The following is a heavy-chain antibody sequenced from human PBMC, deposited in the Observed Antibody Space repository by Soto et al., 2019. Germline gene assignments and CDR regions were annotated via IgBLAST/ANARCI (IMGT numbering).Heavy chain of an antibody. J-gene: IGHJ5*02. CDR1: GYTFINYD. CDR3: ARMASSGTLNWFDP. V-gene: IGHV1-8*02. Sequence: ASVKVSCKASGYTFINYDISWVRQATGQGLEWMGWMNPGSGKTGYANKFQGRVTMTRDASASTAHLELSSLTSEDTAVYYCARMASSGTLNWFDPWGQGTLVTVSS. CDR2: MNPGSGKT.